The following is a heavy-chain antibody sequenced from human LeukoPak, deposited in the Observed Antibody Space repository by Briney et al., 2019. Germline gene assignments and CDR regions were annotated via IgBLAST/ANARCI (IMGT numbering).Heavy chain of an antibody. CDR3: ARGGWSLDY. V-gene: IGHV4-59*11. J-gene: IGHJ4*02. D-gene: IGHD6-19*01. CDR2: IHNNGAT. Sequence: SETLSLTCTVSGDSISSHYWSWIRQTPGKGLEWVGYIHNNGATNYNPSLKGRITTSLDTSKNQFSLKLNSVTAADTAVYYCARGGWSLDYWGQGTLVTVSS. CDR1: GDSISSHY.